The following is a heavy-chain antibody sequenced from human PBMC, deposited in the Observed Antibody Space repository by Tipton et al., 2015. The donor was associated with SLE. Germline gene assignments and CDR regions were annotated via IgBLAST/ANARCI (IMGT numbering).Heavy chain of an antibody. D-gene: IGHD3-9*01. Sequence: TLSLTCTVSGDSVSAGYYWSWIRQHPGKGLEWIGFISYSETTYYNPSLKSRVTISRGTSKNQFSLTLRSVTAADTAVYYCARGDFDWDHTPDACDIWGQGTMVTGS. CDR3: ARGDFDWDHTPDACDI. CDR2: ISYSETT. V-gene: IGHV4-31*03. J-gene: IGHJ3*02. CDR1: GDSVSAGYY.